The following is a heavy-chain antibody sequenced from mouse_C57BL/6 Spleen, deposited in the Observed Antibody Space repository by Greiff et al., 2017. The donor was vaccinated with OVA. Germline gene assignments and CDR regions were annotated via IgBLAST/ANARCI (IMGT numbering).Heavy chain of an antibody. V-gene: IGHV1-69*01. CDR1: GYTFTSYW. CDR2: IDPSDSYP. CDR3: ARGEYSNYDDAMDY. D-gene: IGHD2-5*01. Sequence: QVQLQQPGAELVMPGASVKLSCKASGYTFTSYWMHWVKQRPGHGLEWIGEIDPSDSYPNYNQKFKGKSTLTVDKSSSTAYMQLSSLTSEDSAVYYCARGEYSNYDDAMDYWGQGTSVTVSS. J-gene: IGHJ4*01.